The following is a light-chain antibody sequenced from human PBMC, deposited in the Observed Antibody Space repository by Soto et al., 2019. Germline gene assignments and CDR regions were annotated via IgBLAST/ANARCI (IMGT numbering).Light chain of an antibody. Sequence: QSVLTQPHSVSGAPGQRVTISCTGSSSNIGAGYDVHWYQQLPGTAPKLLIYGNSNRPSGVPDRFSGSKSGTSASLAITGLQAEDEADYYCQSYDSSLSGVVFGGGTKLNVL. V-gene: IGLV1-40*01. CDR3: QSYDSSLSGVV. CDR2: GNS. J-gene: IGLJ2*01. CDR1: SSNIGAGYD.